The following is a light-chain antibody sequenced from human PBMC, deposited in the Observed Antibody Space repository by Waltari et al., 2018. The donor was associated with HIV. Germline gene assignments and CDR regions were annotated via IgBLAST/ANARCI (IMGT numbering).Light chain of an antibody. V-gene: IGKV1-12*01. CDR3: QQAESFPHT. Sequence: DIQMTHSPSSVSASVGDGVTITCRANKKIGTYLAWYQQKLVRAPQLLIYSASRLQDGVPPRFSGSGSGTNFTLTITNLQPEDFATYYCQQAESFPHTFGGGTDV. CDR1: KKIGTY. CDR2: SAS. J-gene: IGKJ4*01.